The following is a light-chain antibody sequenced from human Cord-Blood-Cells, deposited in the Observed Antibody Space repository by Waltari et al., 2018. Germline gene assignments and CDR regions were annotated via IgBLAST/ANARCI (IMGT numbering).Light chain of an antibody. CDR2: EGS. Sequence: QSALTQPASVSGSPGQSFTISCTGTSSDVGSYNLVSWYQQHPGKAPKLMIYEGSKRPSGVSNRFSGSKSGNTASLTISGLQAEDEADYYCCSYAGSSTVVLGGGTKLTVL. CDR1: SSDVGSYNL. V-gene: IGLV2-23*01. CDR3: CSYAGSSTVV. J-gene: IGLJ2*01.